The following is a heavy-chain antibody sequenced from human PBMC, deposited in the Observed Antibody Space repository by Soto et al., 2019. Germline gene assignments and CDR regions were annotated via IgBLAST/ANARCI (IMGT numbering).Heavy chain of an antibody. CDR3: AKGTITVTTLYDYFDY. D-gene: IGHD4-17*01. CDR1: GFTFSSYA. J-gene: IGHJ4*02. Sequence: GGSLRLSCAASGFTFSSYAMSWVRQAPGKGLEWVSAISGSGGSTYYADSVKGRFTISRDNSKNTLYLQMNSLRAEDTAVYYCAKGTITVTTLYDYFDYWGQGTLVTVSS. V-gene: IGHV3-23*01. CDR2: ISGSGGST.